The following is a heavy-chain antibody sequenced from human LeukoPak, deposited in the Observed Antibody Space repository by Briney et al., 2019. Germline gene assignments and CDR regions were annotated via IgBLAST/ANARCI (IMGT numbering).Heavy chain of an antibody. Sequence: ALVTVSCKVSGYTLTELSMHWVRQAPGKGLEWMGGFDPEDGETIYAQKFQGRVTMTEDTSTDTAYMELSSLRSEDMAVYYCARAVKYRSGPLTDLLPYYFDYWGQGTLVTVSS. J-gene: IGHJ4*02. CDR2: FDPEDGET. CDR1: GYTLTELS. D-gene: IGHD6-19*01. CDR3: ARAVKYRSGPLTDLLPYYFDY. V-gene: IGHV1-24*01.